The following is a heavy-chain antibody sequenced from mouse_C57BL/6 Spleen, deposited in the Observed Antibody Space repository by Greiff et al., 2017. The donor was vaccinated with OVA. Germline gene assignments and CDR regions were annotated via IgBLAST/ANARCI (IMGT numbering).Heavy chain of an antibody. CDR3: ARSGGGRYYFDY. D-gene: IGHD3-3*01. V-gene: IGHV1-55*01. Sequence: QVQLQQPGAELVKPGASVKMSCKASGYTFTSYWITWVKQRPGQGLEWIGDIYPGSGSTNYNEKFKSKATLTVDTSSSTAYMQRSSLTSEDSAVYYCARSGGGRYYFDYWGQGTTLTVSS. J-gene: IGHJ2*01. CDR2: IYPGSGST. CDR1: GYTFTSYW.